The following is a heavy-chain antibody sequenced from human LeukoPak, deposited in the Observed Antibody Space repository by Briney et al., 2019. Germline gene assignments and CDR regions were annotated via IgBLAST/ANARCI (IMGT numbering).Heavy chain of an antibody. V-gene: IGHV4-61*02. D-gene: IGHD5-18*01. CDR1: GGSISRGSYY. CDR3: ARLRGYSYAGDY. J-gene: IGHJ4*02. Sequence: PSQTLSLTCIVSGGSISRGSYYWNWIRQPAGKGLEWMGRIYNSGSTNYNPSLKSRVTISTDMSKNQFSLKLNSVTAADTAVYYCARLRGYSYAGDYWGQGSLVTVSS. CDR2: IYNSGST.